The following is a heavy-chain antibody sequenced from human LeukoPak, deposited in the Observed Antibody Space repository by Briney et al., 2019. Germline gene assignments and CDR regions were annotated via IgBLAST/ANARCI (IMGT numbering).Heavy chain of an antibody. CDR3: ARTTAMVTWWFDP. CDR2: IYYSGST. CDR1: GGSISSSSYY. V-gene: IGHV4-39*07. J-gene: IGHJ5*02. D-gene: IGHD5-18*01. Sequence: SETLSLTCTVSGGSISSSSYYWGWIRQPPGKGLEWIGSIYYSGSTYYNPSLKSRVTISVDTSKNQFSLKLSSVTAADTAVYYCARTTAMVTWWFDPWGQGTLVTVSS.